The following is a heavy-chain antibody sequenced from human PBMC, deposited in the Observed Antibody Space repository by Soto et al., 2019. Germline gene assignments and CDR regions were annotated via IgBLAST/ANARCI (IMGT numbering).Heavy chain of an antibody. CDR2: VSHSGNT. CDR1: GGSFRGHF. D-gene: IGHD2-2*01. J-gene: IGHJ4*02. CDR3: VRAKFESTAWHQFDI. Sequence: PPETLPLTWTVSGGSFRGHFWSWVRQPPGKALDWIGEVSHSGNTKYYPSLKSRVTLSVDSSKNQISLALTSVTSADTAVYYRVRAKFESTAWHQFDIWGQGTLVTVS. V-gene: IGHV4-34*01.